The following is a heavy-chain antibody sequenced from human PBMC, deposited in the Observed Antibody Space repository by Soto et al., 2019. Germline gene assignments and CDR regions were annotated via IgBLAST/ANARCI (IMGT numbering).Heavy chain of an antibody. CDR3: ARVGYGDYGRGYYFDF. CDR1: GASIRDGDYY. V-gene: IGHV4-30-4*01. J-gene: IGHJ4*02. Sequence: PSETLSLTCSVSGASIRDGDYYWSWLRQPPGKGPEWIGIIDYTGGTHHNPTLTGPVSMSVDTSANQFSLKVNFVTAADSAVYYCARVGYGDYGRGYYFDFWGPGILVTVSS. D-gene: IGHD4-17*01. CDR2: IDYTGGT.